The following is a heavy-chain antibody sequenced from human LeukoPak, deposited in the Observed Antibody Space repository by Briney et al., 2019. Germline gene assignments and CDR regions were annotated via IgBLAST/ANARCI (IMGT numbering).Heavy chain of an antibody. CDR1: GFTFSSYA. CDR2: ISGSGGST. CDR3: TRDQNFYGSGRGFDP. V-gene: IGHV3-23*01. D-gene: IGHD3-10*01. J-gene: IGHJ5*02. Sequence: GGSLRLSCAASGFTFSSYAMSWVRQAPGKGLEWVSAISGSGGSTYYADSVKGRFTISRDNAKNSLYLQMNSLRAEDTAIYYCTRDQNFYGSGRGFDPWGQGTLVTVSS.